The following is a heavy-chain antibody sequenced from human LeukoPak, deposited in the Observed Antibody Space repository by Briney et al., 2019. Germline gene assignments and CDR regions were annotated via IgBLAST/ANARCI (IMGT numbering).Heavy chain of an antibody. V-gene: IGHV3-33*06. Sequence: GRSLRLSCAASGFTFSSYGMHWVRQAPGKGLEWVAVIWYDGSNKYFVDSVKGRFTISRDNSKNTLYLQMNSLRAEDTAVYYCAKDRYSSPNWYFDLWGRGTLVTVSS. CDR3: AKDRYSSPNWYFDL. CDR2: IWYDGSNK. D-gene: IGHD6-13*01. J-gene: IGHJ2*01. CDR1: GFTFSSYG.